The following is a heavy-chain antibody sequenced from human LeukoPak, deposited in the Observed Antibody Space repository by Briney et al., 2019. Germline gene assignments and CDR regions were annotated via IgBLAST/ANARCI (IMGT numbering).Heavy chain of an antibody. D-gene: IGHD2-15*01. CDR2: ISSSGDTI. Sequence: PGGSLRLSCAASVFTFSDYYMTWIRQAPGKGLEWISYISSSGDTIYYTDSVKGRFTISRDNARNSLFLQMNSLRAEDTAVYYCAREGLLVVAATLDYWGQGTLVTVSS. J-gene: IGHJ4*02. V-gene: IGHV3-11*04. CDR3: AREGLLVVAATLDY. CDR1: VFTFSDYY.